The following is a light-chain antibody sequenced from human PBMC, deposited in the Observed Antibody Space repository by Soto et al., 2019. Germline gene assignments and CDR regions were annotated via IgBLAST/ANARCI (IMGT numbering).Light chain of an antibody. CDR2: DVS. CDR3: SSYTSSSTYV. CDR1: SSNVGGYNY. V-gene: IGLV2-14*01. Sequence: QSVLTQPPSVSGSPGQSITISCTGTSSNVGGYNYVSWYQQHPGKAPKLMIYDVSNRPSGVSHRFSGSKSGNTASLTISGLPAEDDDYYYCSSYTSSSTYVFGTGTKLTVL. J-gene: IGLJ1*01.